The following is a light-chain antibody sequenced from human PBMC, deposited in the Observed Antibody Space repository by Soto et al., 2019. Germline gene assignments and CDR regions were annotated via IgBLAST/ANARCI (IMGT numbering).Light chain of an antibody. V-gene: IGLV2-14*01. CDR2: EVS. CDR3: SLYTSSSTLV. CDR1: SSDVGAYNY. J-gene: IGLJ1*01. Sequence: QSALTQPASVSGSPGQSITISCTGTSSDVGAYNYVSWYQQHPGKAPKLMIYEVSHRPSGVSNRFSGSKSGNTASLTISGLQAEDEADYYCSLYTSSSTLVFATGTRSPS.